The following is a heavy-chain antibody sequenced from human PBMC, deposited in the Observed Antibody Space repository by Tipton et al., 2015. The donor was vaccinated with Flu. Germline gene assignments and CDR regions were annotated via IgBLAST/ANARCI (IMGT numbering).Heavy chain of an antibody. J-gene: IGHJ4*02. CDR2: ISANNGDT. CDR3: ARPGGPAAINPFSYFDF. D-gene: IGHD2-2*01. Sequence: QLVQSGAAVEKPGASLRVSCKASGYTLTSYPISWVRQAPGQGLEWMGWISANNGDTNYAEKLQGRVTMTRDASTNTAYMELRSLRSDDTAVYYCARPGGPAAINPFSYFDFWGQGTLVTVSS. V-gene: IGHV1-18*04. CDR1: GYTLTSYP.